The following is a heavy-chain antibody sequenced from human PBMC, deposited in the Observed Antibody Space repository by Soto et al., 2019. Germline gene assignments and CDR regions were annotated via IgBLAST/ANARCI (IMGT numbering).Heavy chain of an antibody. CDR2: IYYSGST. J-gene: IGHJ3*02. CDR1: GGFLSSYH. D-gene: IGHD2-2*01. V-gene: IGHV4-59*01. CDR3: VRGRAQLRRGAFDM. Sequence: QVQLEGSGPGLVKASEALFLNCNGSGGFLSSYHWSWIRPPPGEGLEWIGYIYYSGSTNYNPSLKSRVTISVDSSKNQFSLRLNSVTAADTASYYCVRGRAQLRRGAFDMWGQGTMVTVSS.